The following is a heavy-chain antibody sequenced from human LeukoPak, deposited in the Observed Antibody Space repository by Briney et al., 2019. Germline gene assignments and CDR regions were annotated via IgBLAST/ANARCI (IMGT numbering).Heavy chain of an antibody. CDR3: AKDVGYCSSTTCYKPFDY. V-gene: IGHV3-23*01. CDR1: GFPFTNYA. Sequence: PGGSLRLSCAASGFPFTNYAISWVRQAPGKGLEWVSAYSGSGGSTYYADCVKGRFTIYRDNSKNTLYLQMNSLRAVDTAVYYCAKDVGYCSSTTCYKPFDYWGQGTLVTVSS. D-gene: IGHD2-2*02. J-gene: IGHJ4*02. CDR2: YSGSGGST.